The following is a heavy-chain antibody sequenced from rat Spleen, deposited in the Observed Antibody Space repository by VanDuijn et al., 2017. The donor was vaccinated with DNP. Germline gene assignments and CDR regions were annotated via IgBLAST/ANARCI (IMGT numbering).Heavy chain of an antibody. V-gene: IGHV5-31*01. Sequence: EVQLVESGGDLVQPGRSLKLSCVASGFTFNNYWMTWIRQVPGKGLEWVASITSSGGSTYYPDSVKGRFTISRDNAKNTLYLQMNSLRSEDTATYYCARSPSYYFDYWGQGVMVTVSS. CDR3: ARSPSYYFDY. CDR2: ITSSGGST. D-gene: IGHD4-2*01. CDR1: GFTFNNYW. J-gene: IGHJ2*01.